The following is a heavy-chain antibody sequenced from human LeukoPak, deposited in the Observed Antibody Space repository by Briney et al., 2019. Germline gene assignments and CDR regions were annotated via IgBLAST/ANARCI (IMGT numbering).Heavy chain of an antibody. CDR3: ARVSLKWLLKLDY. D-gene: IGHD3-22*01. Sequence: SETLSLTCTVSGGSISSSSYYWGWIRQPPGKGLEWIGSIYYSGSTYYNPSLKSRVTISVDTSKNQFSLKLSSVTAADTAVYYCARVSLKWLLKLDYWGQGTLVTVSS. CDR1: GGSISSSSYY. V-gene: IGHV4-39*07. J-gene: IGHJ4*02. CDR2: IYYSGST.